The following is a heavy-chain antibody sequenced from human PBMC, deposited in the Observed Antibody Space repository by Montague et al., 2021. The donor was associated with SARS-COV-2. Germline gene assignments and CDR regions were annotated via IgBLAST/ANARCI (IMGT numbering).Heavy chain of an antibody. CDR2: IYYSGST. J-gene: IGHJ6*02. CDR1: GGSISSGSYY. D-gene: IGHD6-13*01. CDR3: AEVGRQQLVRLSGMDV. V-gene: IGHV4-39*07. Sequence: SETLSLTCTVSGGSISSGSYYWGWIRQPPGKGLEWIGSIYYSGSTYYNPSLKSRVTISVDTSKNQFSLKLSSVTAADTAVYYCAEVGRQQLVRLSGMDVWGQGATVTVSS.